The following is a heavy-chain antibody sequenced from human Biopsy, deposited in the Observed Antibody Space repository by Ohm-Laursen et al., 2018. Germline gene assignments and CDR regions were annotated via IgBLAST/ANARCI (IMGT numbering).Heavy chain of an antibody. CDR2: ITSSGAST. J-gene: IGHJ4*02. CDR1: GFIFSTYT. Sequence: SLRLSCAASGFIFSTYTMNWVRQAPGEGLEWVSSITSSGASTDFADSVKGRFTISRDNSKNTLYLQMNSLRAEDTAVYYCAKVSPTILSSFDYWGQGTLVTVSS. CDR3: AKVSPTILSSFDY. D-gene: IGHD3-9*01. V-gene: IGHV3-23*01.